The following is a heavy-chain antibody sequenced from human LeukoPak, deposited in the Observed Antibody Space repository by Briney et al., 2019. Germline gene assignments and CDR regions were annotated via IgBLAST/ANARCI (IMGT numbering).Heavy chain of an antibody. V-gene: IGHV3-23*01. D-gene: IGHD4-11*01. CDR3: AKEDYSNYPHYYYYYMDV. CDR1: GFTFSSYA. CDR2: ISGSGGST. J-gene: IGHJ6*03. Sequence: QPGGSLRLSCAASGFTFSSYAMSWVRQAPGKGLEWVSAISGSGGSTYYADSVKGRFTIPRDNSKNTLYLQMNSLRAEDTAVYYCAKEDYSNYPHYYYYYMDVWGKGTTVTVSS.